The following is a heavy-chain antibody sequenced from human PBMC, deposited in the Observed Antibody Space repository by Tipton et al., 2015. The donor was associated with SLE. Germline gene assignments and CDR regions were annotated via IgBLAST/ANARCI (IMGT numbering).Heavy chain of an antibody. V-gene: IGHV3-21*01. Sequence: SLRLSCAASGFTFSSYSMNWVRQAPGTGLEWVSSISSSSGYKYYADSVKGRFTISRDNAKNSLYLQMNSLRAEDTAVYYCARDGAGSYVDYWGQGTLVTVSS. CDR2: ISSSSGYK. D-gene: IGHD3-10*01. J-gene: IGHJ4*02. CDR1: GFTFSSYS. CDR3: ARDGAGSYVDY.